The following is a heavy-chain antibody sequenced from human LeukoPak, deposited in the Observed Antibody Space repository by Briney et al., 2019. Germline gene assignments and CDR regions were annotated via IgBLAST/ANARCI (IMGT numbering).Heavy chain of an antibody. CDR1: GFTFSDYY. D-gene: IGHD3-16*01. Sequence: GGSLRLSCAASGFTFSDYYMSWIRQAPGKGLEWVSYISSSGSTIYYADSVKGRFTISRDNAKNSLYLQMNSLRAEDTAVYYCARDPPLHYEGSFFDYWGQGTLVTVSS. CDR3: ARDPPLHYEGSFFDY. J-gene: IGHJ4*02. CDR2: ISSSGSTI. V-gene: IGHV3-11*01.